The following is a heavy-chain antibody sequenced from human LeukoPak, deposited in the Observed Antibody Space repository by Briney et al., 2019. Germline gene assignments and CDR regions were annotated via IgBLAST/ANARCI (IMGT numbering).Heavy chain of an antibody. V-gene: IGHV3-9*01. CDR3: AKDTNTRPRCDSSFDS. Sequence: PGGSLRLSCAASGFTFDDYAMHWVRQAPGKGLEWVSGISWNSGSIGYADSVKGRFTISRDNAKNSLYLQMNSLRAEDTALYYCAKDTNTRPRCDSSFDSWGQGTLVTVSS. CDR1: GFTFDDYA. CDR2: ISWNSGSI. D-gene: IGHD2-21*01. J-gene: IGHJ4*02.